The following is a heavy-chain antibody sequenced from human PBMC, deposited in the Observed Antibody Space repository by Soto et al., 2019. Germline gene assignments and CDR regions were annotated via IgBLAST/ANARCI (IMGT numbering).Heavy chain of an antibody. Sequence: GASVKVSCNASGYTFTSYGISWVPQAPGQGLEWMGWISAYNGNTNYAQKLQGRVTMTTDTSTSTAYMELRSLRSDDTAVYYCARDGLPGIAVADNWFDPWGQGTLVTVSS. CDR2: ISAYNGNT. CDR3: ARDGLPGIAVADNWFDP. D-gene: IGHD6-19*01. CDR1: GYTFTSYG. V-gene: IGHV1-18*01. J-gene: IGHJ5*02.